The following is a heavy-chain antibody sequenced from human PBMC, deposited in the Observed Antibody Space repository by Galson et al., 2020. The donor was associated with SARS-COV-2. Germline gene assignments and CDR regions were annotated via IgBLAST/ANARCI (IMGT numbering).Heavy chain of an antibody. V-gene: IGHV3-43D*03. Sequence: GESLKISCAASGFTFDDYAMHWVRQAPGKGLEWVSLISWDGGGTYYADSVKGRFPISRDNSKNSLYLQMNSLRAEDTALYYCAKEITMVRYYYGMDVGGQGTTVTVSS. CDR3: AKEITMVRYYYGMDV. D-gene: IGHD3-10*01. CDR2: ISWDGGGT. CDR1: GFTFDDYA. J-gene: IGHJ6*02.